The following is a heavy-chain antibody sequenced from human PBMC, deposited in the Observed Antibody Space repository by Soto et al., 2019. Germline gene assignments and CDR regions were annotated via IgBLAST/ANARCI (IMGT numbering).Heavy chain of an antibody. D-gene: IGHD3-22*01. CDR2: INSGSSYL. J-gene: IGHJ6*02. CDR1: GFTLSDYS. V-gene: IGHV3-21*01. CDR3: ARAPWNYDSRGYFAGMDV. Sequence: EVQLVESGGGLVKPGGSLRLSCAASGFTLSDYSINWVRQAPGKGLEWVSSINSGSSYLYYADSMKGRFTVSRDNAKNSVYLQMNSLRAEDTAVYYCARAPWNYDSRGYFAGMDVWGQGTTVTVSS.